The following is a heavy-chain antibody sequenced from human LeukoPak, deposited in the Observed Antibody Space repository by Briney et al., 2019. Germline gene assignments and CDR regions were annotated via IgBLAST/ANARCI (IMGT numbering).Heavy chain of an antibody. CDR2: ISSSSSYI. CDR1: GFTFSSYS. CDR3: ARIRGSYFFDY. D-gene: IGHD1-26*01. V-gene: IGHV3-21*01. Sequence: GGSLRLSCAASGFTFSSYSMNWVRQAPGKGLDWVSSISSSSSYIYYADSVKGRFTISRDNAKNSLYLQMNSLRAEDTAVYYCARIRGSYFFDYWGQGTLVTVSS. J-gene: IGHJ4*02.